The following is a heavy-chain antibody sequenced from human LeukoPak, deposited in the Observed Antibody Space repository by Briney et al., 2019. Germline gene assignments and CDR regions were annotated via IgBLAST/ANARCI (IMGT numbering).Heavy chain of an antibody. CDR2: ISGSGVAT. J-gene: IGHJ4*02. Sequence: PGGSLRLSCAASGFTFSSYAVSWVRQAPGKGLEWVSSISGSGVATYSADSVKGRFTISRDNSKNTLYLEMNSLRADDTAVYYCAKDGDQVTVTKVDYWGQGTLVTVSS. CDR3: AKDGDQVTVTKVDY. V-gene: IGHV3-23*01. CDR1: GFTFSSYA. D-gene: IGHD4-17*01.